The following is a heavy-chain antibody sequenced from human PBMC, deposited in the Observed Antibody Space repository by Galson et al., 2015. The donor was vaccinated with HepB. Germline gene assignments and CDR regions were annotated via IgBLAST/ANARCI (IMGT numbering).Heavy chain of an antibody. Sequence: SLRLSCAASGFTFSSYWMSWVRQAPGKGLEWVANIKQDGSVKQYVDSVKGRFTISRDNAKNSLYLQMNNLRAEDTAVYHCMGAGYYSVWGQGTLVTVSS. J-gene: IGHJ4*02. CDR3: MGAGYYSV. CDR2: IKQDGSVK. D-gene: IGHD2-15*01. V-gene: IGHV3-7*03. CDR1: GFTFSSYW.